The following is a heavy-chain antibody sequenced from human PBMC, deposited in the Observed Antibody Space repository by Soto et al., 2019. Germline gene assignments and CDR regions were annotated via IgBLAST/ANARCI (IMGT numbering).Heavy chain of an antibody. CDR3: ARVGATKNYYYYGIDV. CDR2: INPSGGST. CDR1: GYTFTSYY. Sequence: ASVKVSCKASGYTFTSYYMHWVRQAPGQGLEWMGIINPSGGSTSYAQKFQGRVTMTRDTSTSTVYMELSSLRSEDTAVYYCARVGATKNYYYYGIDVWGHGTTVTVS. V-gene: IGHV1-46*01. D-gene: IGHD1-26*01. J-gene: IGHJ6*02.